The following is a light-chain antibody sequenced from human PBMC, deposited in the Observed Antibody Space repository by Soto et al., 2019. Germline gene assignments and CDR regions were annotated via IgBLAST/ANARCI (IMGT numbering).Light chain of an antibody. J-gene: IGKJ2*01. V-gene: IGKV1-33*01. CDR1: QDISNY. CDR3: QKYDNLPT. CDR2: DAS. Sequence: DIQMTQSPSSLSASVGDRVTITCQASQDISNYLNWYQQKPGKAPKLLIYDASNLETGVPSRFSGSGSGTDFTSTISSLQPEDIATYYCQKYDNLPTFGQGTKLEIK.